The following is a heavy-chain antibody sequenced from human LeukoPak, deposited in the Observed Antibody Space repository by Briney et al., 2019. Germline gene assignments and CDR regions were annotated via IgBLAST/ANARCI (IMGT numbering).Heavy chain of an antibody. D-gene: IGHD1-26*01. CDR3: ATGIVGATGVYYFDY. Sequence: SGTLSLTCAVSGGSISSSNWWSWVRQPPGKGLEWIGEIYHSGSTNYNPSLKSRVTISVDKSKNQFSLKLSSVTAADTAVYYCATGIVGATGVYYFDYWGQGTLVTVSS. J-gene: IGHJ4*02. CDR2: IYHSGST. CDR1: GGSISSSNW. V-gene: IGHV4-4*02.